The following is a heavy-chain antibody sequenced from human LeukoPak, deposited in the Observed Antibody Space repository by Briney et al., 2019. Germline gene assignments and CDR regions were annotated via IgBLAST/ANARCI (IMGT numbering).Heavy chain of an antibody. Sequence: KPGGSLRLSCTVSGFTVSSNSMSWVRQAPGKGLEWIGSIYHSGSTYYKPSLKSRVTISVDTSKKQFSLNLNSVTAADTAVYHCARELLNFNPAGYWGQGTLVTVSS. CDR1: GFTVSSNS. J-gene: IGHJ4*02. CDR2: IYHSGST. D-gene: IGHD3-9*01. V-gene: IGHV4-38-2*02. CDR3: ARELLNFNPAGY.